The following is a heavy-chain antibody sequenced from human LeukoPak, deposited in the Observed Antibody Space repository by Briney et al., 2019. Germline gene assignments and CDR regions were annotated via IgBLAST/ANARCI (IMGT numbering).Heavy chain of an antibody. CDR3: ARDLDYDSYLDFDY. J-gene: IGHJ4*02. CDR2: ISAYNGNT. D-gene: IGHD3-22*01. V-gene: IGHV1-18*01. CDR1: GYTFTSYD. Sequence: GASVKVSCKASGYTFTSYDISWVRQAPGQGLEWMGWISAYNGNTNYAQKLQGRVAMTTDTSTSTAYMELRSLRSDDPAVYYCARDLDYDSYLDFDYWGQGTLVTVSS.